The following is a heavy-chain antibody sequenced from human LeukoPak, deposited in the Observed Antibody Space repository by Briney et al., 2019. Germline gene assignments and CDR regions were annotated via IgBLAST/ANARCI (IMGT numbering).Heavy chain of an antibody. D-gene: IGHD3-3*01. Sequence: PSETLSLTCTVSGDSISSHFWSSIRQPPGKGLEWNRSIYYRGTTHYKPSLQSRVTISVDTSKKSFSLKLSSVTAADTAVYSCARNYMTDTTFGVYTLDPWGQGTPVIVAS. CDR2: IYYRGTT. CDR3: ARNYMTDTTFGVYTLDP. J-gene: IGHJ5*02. CDR1: GDSISSHF. V-gene: IGHV4-59*11.